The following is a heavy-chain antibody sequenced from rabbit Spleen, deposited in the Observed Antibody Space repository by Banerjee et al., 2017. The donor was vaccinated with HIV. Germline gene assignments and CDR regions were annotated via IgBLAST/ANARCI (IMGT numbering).Heavy chain of an antibody. Sequence: QLEESGGGLVKPGGSLKLACTASGIDFSDYYMSWVRQAPGKGLEWIGYIDPLFGSTYYANGVNGRFTISSHNDQNTLYLQLNSLTAADTATYFCVRGASSSGYYSLWGPGTLVTVS. CDR3: VRGASSSGYYSL. V-gene: IGHV1S7*01. CDR2: IDPLFGST. J-gene: IGHJ4*01. D-gene: IGHD1-1*01. CDR1: GIDFSDYY.